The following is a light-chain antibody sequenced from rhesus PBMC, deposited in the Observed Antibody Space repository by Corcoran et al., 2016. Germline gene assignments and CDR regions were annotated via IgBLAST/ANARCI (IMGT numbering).Light chain of an antibody. CDR3: QVWDTRNDPYI. CDR2: DDR. V-gene: IGLV3-44*01. Sequence: SYDLTQPRSVSVSPGQTASVTCGGDKIGGEGVHWYQQKPAQAPELVIYDDRERPSGIPDRFSGSKSGNTATLTISGVEAVDEADYSCQVWDTRNDPYIFGTGTRLTVL. J-gene: IGLJ1*01. CDR1: KIGGEG.